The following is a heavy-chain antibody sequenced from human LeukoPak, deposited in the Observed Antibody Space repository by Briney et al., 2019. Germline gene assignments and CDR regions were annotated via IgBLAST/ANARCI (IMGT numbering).Heavy chain of an antibody. CDR1: GYSENFYG. Sequence: GASVKVSCKTSGYSENFYGITWVRQVAGQGLEWMGWISAQHGQTEYAPNSQDRVTMTTDTYTNTAYMELRSLRSDGTAMYYCAREGIRIAAAGTIDYWGQGTLVTVSS. CDR3: AREGIRIAAAGTIDY. D-gene: IGHD6-13*01. V-gene: IGHV1-18*01. J-gene: IGHJ4*02. CDR2: ISAQHGQT.